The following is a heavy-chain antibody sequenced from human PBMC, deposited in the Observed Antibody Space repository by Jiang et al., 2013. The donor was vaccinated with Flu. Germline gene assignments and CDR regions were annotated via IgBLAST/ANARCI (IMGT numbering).Heavy chain of an antibody. J-gene: IGHJ4*02. CDR3: AKDPVYCSGGSCYSGYHFDY. Sequence: VQLLESGGGVVQPGRSLRLSCAASGFTFSSYGMHWVRQAPGKGLEWVAVISYDGSNKYYADSVKGRFTISRDNSKNTLYLQMNSLRAEDTAVYYCAKDPVYCSGGSCYSGYHFDYWGQGTLVTVSS. CDR1: GFTFSSYG. V-gene: IGHV3-30*18. CDR2: ISYDGSNK. D-gene: IGHD2-15*01.